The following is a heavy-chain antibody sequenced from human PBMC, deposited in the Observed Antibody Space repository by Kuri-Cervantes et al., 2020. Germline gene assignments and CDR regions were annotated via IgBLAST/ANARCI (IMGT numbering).Heavy chain of an antibody. Sequence: ASVKVSCKVSGYTLTSYGISWVRQAPGQGLEWMGCIGAYNGNTNYAQKLQGRVTITADKSTSTAYMELSSLRYEETTVYYCAGRGRCGGDCFFTRGPDAFDIWGQGTMVTVSS. CDR3: AGRGRCGGDCFFTRGPDAFDI. V-gene: IGHV1-18*01. D-gene: IGHD2-21*02. J-gene: IGHJ3*02. CDR2: IGAYNGNT. CDR1: GYTLTSYG.